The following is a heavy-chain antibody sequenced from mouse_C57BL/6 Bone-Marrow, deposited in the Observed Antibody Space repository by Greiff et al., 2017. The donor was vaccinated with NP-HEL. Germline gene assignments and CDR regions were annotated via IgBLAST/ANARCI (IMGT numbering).Heavy chain of an antibody. CDR3: ARTYYGNYPPMDY. V-gene: IGHV5-6*01. D-gene: IGHD2-10*01. J-gene: IGHJ4*01. Sequence: EVMLVESGGDLVKPGGSLKLSCAASGFTFSSYGMSWVRQTPDKRLEWVATISSGGSYSYSPDSVKGRFTISRDNAKSTLYLQMSSLKAEDTARYYCARTYYGNYPPMDYWGQGTSVTVSS. CDR1: GFTFSSYG. CDR2: ISSGGSYS.